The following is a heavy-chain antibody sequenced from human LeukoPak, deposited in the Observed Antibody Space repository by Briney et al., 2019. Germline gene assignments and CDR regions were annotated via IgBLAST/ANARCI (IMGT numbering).Heavy chain of an antibody. Sequence: PGASLNVSCKAPGYIFTNYGITWVRQAPGQGLEWMGWISADDGATLSAQMVQGKLNMTIDTSTSTTYMELRSLRSDDTAVFYCARGILSRDGSVSAIDSWGQGTLVTVSS. J-gene: IGHJ4*02. D-gene: IGHD1-1*01. V-gene: IGHV1-18*01. CDR2: ISADDGAT. CDR1: GYIFTNYG. CDR3: ARGILSRDGSVSAIDS.